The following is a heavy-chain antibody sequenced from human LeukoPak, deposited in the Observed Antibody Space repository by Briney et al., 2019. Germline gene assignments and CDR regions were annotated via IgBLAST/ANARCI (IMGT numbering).Heavy chain of an antibody. V-gene: IGHV1-2*02. CDR1: GYTFTDYY. CDR3: ARVSVVVPAVVGRGVWFDP. CDR2: INPNSGGT. D-gene: IGHD2-2*01. Sequence: EASVKVSCKASGYTFTDYYMHWVRQAPGQGLEWMGWINPNSGGTNYAQKFQGRVTMTRDTSISTAYMELSRLRSDDTAVYYCARVSVVVPAVVGRGVWFDPWGQGTLVTVSS. J-gene: IGHJ5*02.